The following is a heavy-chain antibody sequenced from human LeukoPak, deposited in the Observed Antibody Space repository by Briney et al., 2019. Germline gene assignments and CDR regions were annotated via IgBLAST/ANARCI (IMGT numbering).Heavy chain of an antibody. CDR2: ISNDGSKR. V-gene: IGHV3-30*18. D-gene: IGHD6-13*01. CDR3: AKGDGGSSSWYDFYFYGVDV. Sequence: QPGRSLRLSCVVSGFTFSNYAMHWVRQAPGKGLEWVAVISNDGSKRHYADAVKGRLSISRDNSENALSLQFNSLRGDDTAVYYCAKGDGGSSSWYDFYFYGVDVWGKGTAATVSS. J-gene: IGHJ6*04. CDR1: GFTFSNYA.